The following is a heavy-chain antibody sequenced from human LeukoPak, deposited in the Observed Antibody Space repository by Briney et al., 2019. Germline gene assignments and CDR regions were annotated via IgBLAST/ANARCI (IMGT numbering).Heavy chain of an antibody. V-gene: IGHV4-39*01. J-gene: IGHJ4*02. CDR1: GGSISSTSYY. D-gene: IGHD1-26*01. Sequence: PSETLSLTCTVSGGSISSTSYYWDWIRQPPGKGLEWIGSIHYSGSTYYNPSLKSRVTISLDTSRNQFSLKLSSVTAAGTAVYYCARLGRLVFYFDYWGQGTLVSVSS. CDR3: ARLGRLVFYFDY. CDR2: IHYSGST.